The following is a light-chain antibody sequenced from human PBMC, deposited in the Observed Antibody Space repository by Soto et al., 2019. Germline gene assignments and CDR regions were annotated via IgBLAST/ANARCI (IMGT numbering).Light chain of an antibody. CDR2: DAS. Sequence: EIVLTQSPATLSLSPGERATLSCRASQSVDSFLAWYQQKPGQAPRLLIYDASNRATAIPARFSGSGSGTDFTLTISSLEPEDFAVYYCQQRSNWPPTFGQGTKVAIK. CDR3: QQRSNWPPT. J-gene: IGKJ1*01. CDR1: QSVDSF. V-gene: IGKV3-11*01.